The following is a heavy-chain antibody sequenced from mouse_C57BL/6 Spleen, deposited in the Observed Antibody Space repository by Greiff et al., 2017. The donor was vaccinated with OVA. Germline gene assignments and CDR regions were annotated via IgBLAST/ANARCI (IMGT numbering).Heavy chain of an antibody. Sequence: QVQLQQPGAELVMPGASVKLSCKASGYTFTSYWMHWVKPRPGQGLEWIGEIDPSDSYTNYNQKFKGKSTLTVDKSSSTAYMKLSSLTSEDSAVYYCARAEYYGSSAYYFGDWGQGTTLTVSS. CDR2: IDPSDSYT. V-gene: IGHV1-69*01. CDR3: ARAEYYGSSAYYFGD. D-gene: IGHD1-1*01. J-gene: IGHJ2*01. CDR1: GYTFTSYW.